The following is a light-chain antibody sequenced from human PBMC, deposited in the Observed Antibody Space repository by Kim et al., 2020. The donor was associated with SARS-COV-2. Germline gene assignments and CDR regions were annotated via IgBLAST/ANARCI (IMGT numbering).Light chain of an antibody. CDR2: KVS. CDR3: MQALQTPT. Sequence: GQPASISCRSSQSLVHSDGNTYLNWFQQRPGQSPRRLIYKVSNRDSGVPDRFSGSGSGTVFTLKISRVEADDVGVYYCMQALQTPTFGQGTKLEI. J-gene: IGKJ2*01. V-gene: IGKV2-30*02. CDR1: QSLVHSDGNTY.